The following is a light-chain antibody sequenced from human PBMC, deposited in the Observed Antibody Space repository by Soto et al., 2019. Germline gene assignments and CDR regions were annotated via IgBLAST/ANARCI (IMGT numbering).Light chain of an antibody. CDR1: QRIVAW. CDR2: DAS. Sequence: DIPMTQSPSTLSASVGDRVNITCRASQRIVAWLAWYQQKVGKAPKLLIYDASNLESGVPSRFSGSGSGTEFTLTISSLQPDDFATYDGQQYNSYPWTFGQGTKVEIK. CDR3: QQYNSYPWT. J-gene: IGKJ1*01. V-gene: IGKV1-5*01.